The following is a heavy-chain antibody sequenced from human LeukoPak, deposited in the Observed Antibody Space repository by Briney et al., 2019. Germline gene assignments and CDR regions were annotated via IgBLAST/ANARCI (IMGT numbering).Heavy chain of an antibody. CDR3: ASYITIFGVPPDYYYYGMDV. CDR1: GYTFTSYG. J-gene: IGHJ6*02. D-gene: IGHD3-3*01. V-gene: IGHV1-18*01. Sequence: ASVKVSCKASGYTFTSYGISWVRQAPGQGLEWMGWISAYNGNTNYAQKLQGRVTMTTDTSTSTAYMELRSLRSDDTAVYYCASYITIFGVPPDYYYYGMDVWGQGTTVTVSS. CDR2: ISAYNGNT.